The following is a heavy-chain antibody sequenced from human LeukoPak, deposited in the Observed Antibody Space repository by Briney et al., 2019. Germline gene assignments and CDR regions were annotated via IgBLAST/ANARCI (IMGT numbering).Heavy chain of an antibody. CDR3: ARGYMVRGVSIPF. J-gene: IGHJ4*02. V-gene: IGHV3-7*01. CDR2: IKPDGSEK. D-gene: IGHD3-10*01. CDR1: GFTFGTSY. Sequence: GGSLRLSCAASGFTFGTSYMSWVRQAPGGGLECVSKIKPDGSEKFYVDSVKGRFTVSRDNAKNSLYLQMDSLRAEDTAVYYCARGYMVRGVSIPFWGQGTLVTVSS.